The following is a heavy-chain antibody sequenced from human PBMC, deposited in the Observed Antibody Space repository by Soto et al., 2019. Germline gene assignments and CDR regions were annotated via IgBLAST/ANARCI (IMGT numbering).Heavy chain of an antibody. D-gene: IGHD2-2*01. CDR1: GFTFSSHA. V-gene: IGHV3-30*18. CDR3: AKGRVPAAMRGWFDP. CDR2: ISYDGSNK. Sequence: GGSLSLSCTASGFTFSSHAMTWVRQAPGKGLGWVAVISYDGSNKYYADSVKGRFTISRDNSKNTLYLQMNSLRAEDTAVYYCAKGRVPAAMRGWFDPWGQGTLVTVSS. J-gene: IGHJ5*02.